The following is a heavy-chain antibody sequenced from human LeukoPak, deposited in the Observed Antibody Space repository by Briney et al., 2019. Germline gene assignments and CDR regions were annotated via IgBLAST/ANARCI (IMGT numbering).Heavy chain of an antibody. Sequence: GGSLRLSCAASGFTFSNHGMHWVRQAPGKGLEWVANIWYDGSQEYYADTVKGRFTISRDISKNTLYLQMDSLRAEDTAVYYCARDLAAARLDFRGQGTLVTVSS. CDR3: ARDLAAARLDF. CDR1: GFTFSNHG. CDR2: IWYDGSQE. V-gene: IGHV3-33*01. D-gene: IGHD6-6*01. J-gene: IGHJ4*02.